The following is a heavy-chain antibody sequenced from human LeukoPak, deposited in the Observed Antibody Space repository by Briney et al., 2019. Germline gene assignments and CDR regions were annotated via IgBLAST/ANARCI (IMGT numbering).Heavy chain of an antibody. D-gene: IGHD6-19*01. CDR1: GFIFNNYA. J-gene: IGHJ4*02. Sequence: GGSLRLSCAAYGFIFNNYAMYWVRQAPGKGLEWVSGIFGSGGSAHYADSVKGRFTISRDNSKNMVYLQMSSLRAEDTAVYYCAKTTAGYSSGRYPGWPADYWGQGSLVTVSS. V-gene: IGHV3-23*01. CDR2: IFGSGGSA. CDR3: AKTTAGYSSGRYPGWPADY.